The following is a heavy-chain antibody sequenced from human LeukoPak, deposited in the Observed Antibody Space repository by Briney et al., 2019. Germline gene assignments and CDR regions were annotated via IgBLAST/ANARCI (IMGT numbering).Heavy chain of an antibody. J-gene: IGHJ5*02. CDR2: IIPIFGTA. CDR1: GGTSSSYA. D-gene: IGHD3-10*01. CDR3: AGGGAYYYGSGSYKS. Sequence: GSSVKVSCKASGGTSSSYAISWVRQAPGQGLEWMGGIIPIFGTANYAQKFQGRVTITADESTSTAYMELSSLRSEDTAVYYCAGGGAYYYGSGSYKSWGQGTLVTVSS. V-gene: IGHV1-69*01.